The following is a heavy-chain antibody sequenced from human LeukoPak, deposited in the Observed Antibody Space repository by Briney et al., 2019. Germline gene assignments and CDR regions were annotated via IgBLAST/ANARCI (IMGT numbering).Heavy chain of an antibody. V-gene: IGHV3-7*01. CDR3: GRGGARYFES. Sequence: GRSLRLSCAASGFTFNSQTMSWVRQAPGKGLEWVAKMKEDGSEEKYVDSVKGRFTISRDNGKKSLYLQMDSLRAEDTAVYYCGRGGARYFESWGQGTLVTVSS. J-gene: IGHJ4*02. D-gene: IGHD3-16*01. CDR2: MKEDGSEE. CDR1: GFTFNSQT.